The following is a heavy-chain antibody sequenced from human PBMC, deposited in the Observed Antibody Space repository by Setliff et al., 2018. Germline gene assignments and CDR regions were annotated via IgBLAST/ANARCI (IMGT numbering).Heavy chain of an antibody. CDR2: INYLGNT. CDR3: ARDLAD. CDR1: GGSFSDSY. J-gene: IGHJ4*02. Sequence: PSETLSLTCAVYGGSFSDSYWSWIRQPPGKGLEWIGDINYLGNTNYNPSLKTRVTISVDTSKNQFSLKLVSMTAADTAVYYCARDLADWGQGTLVTVSS. V-gene: IGHV4-34*01.